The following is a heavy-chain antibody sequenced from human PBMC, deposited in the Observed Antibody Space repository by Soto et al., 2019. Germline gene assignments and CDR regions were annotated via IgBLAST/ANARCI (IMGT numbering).Heavy chain of an antibody. CDR1: GFTFGDHY. CDR2: VRNKANSYTT. D-gene: IGHD5-12*01. CDR3: CRTRGYSQGWDFDF. V-gene: IGHV3-72*01. J-gene: IGHJ4*02. Sequence: EVQLVESGGGLVQPGGSLRLSCAASGFTFGDHYMDWVRQAPGKGLEWVGRVRNKANSYTTQYAASVKGRFTISRDDSKNSLYLQMNSLKTEDTALYYCCRTRGYSQGWDFDFWGQGTLVTVSS.